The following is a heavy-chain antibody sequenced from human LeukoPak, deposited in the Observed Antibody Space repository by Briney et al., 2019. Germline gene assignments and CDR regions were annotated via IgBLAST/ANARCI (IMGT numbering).Heavy chain of an antibody. CDR3: ARVPHDFWSGYDANNWFDP. V-gene: IGHV1-69*01. Sequence: ASVKVSCKASGGTFSSYAISWVRQAPGQGLEWMGGIIPIFGTANYAQKFQGRVTITADESTSTAYMELSSLRSEDTAVYYCARVPHDFWSGYDANNWFDPWGQGTLVTVSS. CDR2: IIPIFGTA. D-gene: IGHD3-3*01. J-gene: IGHJ5*02. CDR1: GGTFSSYA.